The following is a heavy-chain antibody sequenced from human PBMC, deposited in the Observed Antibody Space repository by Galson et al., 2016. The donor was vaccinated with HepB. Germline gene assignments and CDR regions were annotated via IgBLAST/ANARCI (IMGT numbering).Heavy chain of an antibody. CDR1: EFIFSDFA. D-gene: IGHD3-10*01. CDR2: ISGSGNT. Sequence: SLRLSCAASEFIFSDFAFSWVRQAPGKGLEWLSSISGSGNTNYADSVKGRFTITRDTSKNTWFLQMDSLRAEDTAVYYCARAGFYGSGIYHYYAMDVWGQGTTVTVSS. V-gene: IGHV3-23*01. J-gene: IGHJ6*02. CDR3: ARAGFYGSGIYHYYAMDV.